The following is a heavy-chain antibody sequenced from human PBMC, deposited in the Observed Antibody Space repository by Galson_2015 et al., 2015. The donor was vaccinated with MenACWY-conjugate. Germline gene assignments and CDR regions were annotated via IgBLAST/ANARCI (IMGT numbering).Heavy chain of an antibody. J-gene: IGHJ4*02. CDR1: GYTFSTYA. D-gene: IGHD6-19*01. Sequence: SLRLSCAASGYTFSTYAMTWVRQAPGKGLEWVSSISSSGGRLYYADSVKGRFTISRDNSKNTLYLQMNNLRAEDTALYYCAKDIAVDGMWYFDYWGQGTLVTVSS. V-gene: IGHV3-23*01. CDR2: ISSSGGRL. CDR3: AKDIAVDGMWYFDY.